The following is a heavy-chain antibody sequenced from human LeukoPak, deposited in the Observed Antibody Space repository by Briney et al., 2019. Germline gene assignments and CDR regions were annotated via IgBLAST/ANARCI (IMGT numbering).Heavy chain of an antibody. CDR1: GYTFTSYY. V-gene: IGHV1-46*01. J-gene: IGHJ4*02. D-gene: IGHD3-10*01. CDR2: INPSGGST. CDR3: ATELFRLMHTMVRGVTYDY. Sequence: GASVKVSCKASGYTFTSYYMHWVRQAPGQGLEWMGIINPSGGSTIYAQKFQGRVTMTEDTSTDTAYMELSSLRSEDTAVYYCATELFRLMHTMVRGVTYDYWGQGTLVTVSS.